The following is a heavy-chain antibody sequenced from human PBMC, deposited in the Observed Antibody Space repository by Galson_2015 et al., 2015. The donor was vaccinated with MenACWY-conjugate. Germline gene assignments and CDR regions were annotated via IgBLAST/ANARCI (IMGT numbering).Heavy chain of an antibody. CDR3: ARGVNLASMAGC. J-gene: IGHJ4*02. D-gene: IGHD3-3*02. CDR2: MYYSGSA. CDR1: GGSINSYY. Sequence: SETLSLTCPVSGGSINSYYWSWIRQPPGKGLEWIGYMYYSGSANYNPTLKSRVTISVDTSKNQFSLTMTSVTAADTAVYYCARGVNLASMAGCWGQGTLVTVSS. V-gene: IGHV4-59*01.